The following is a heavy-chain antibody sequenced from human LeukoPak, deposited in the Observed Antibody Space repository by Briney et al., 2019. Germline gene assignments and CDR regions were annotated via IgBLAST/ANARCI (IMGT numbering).Heavy chain of an antibody. CDR3: ASGPTPGVAAAADY. Sequence: GRSLRLSCAASGFTFSGYSMHWVRQAPGKGLEWISYITTTSSTTYYIDSVEGRFTNSRDNAGNSLYLQMNSLRADDAAVYYCASGPTPGVAAAADYWGQGTLVTVSS. J-gene: IGHJ4*02. CDR1: GFTFSGYS. CDR2: ITTTSSTT. D-gene: IGHD6-13*01. V-gene: IGHV3-48*01.